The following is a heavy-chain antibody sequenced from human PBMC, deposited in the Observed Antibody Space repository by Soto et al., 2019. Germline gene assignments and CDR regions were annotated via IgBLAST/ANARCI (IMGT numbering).Heavy chain of an antibody. CDR3: AKGGGDGYNSYYYYGMDV. J-gene: IGHJ6*02. V-gene: IGHV3-30*18. Sequence: PGGSLRLSCAASGFTFSSYGMHWVRQAPGKGLEWVAVISYDGSNKYYAGSVKGRFTISRDNSKNTLYLQMNSLRAEDTAVYYCAKGGGDGYNSYYYYGMDVWGQGTTVTVSS. D-gene: IGHD5-12*01. CDR2: ISYDGSNK. CDR1: GFTFSSYG.